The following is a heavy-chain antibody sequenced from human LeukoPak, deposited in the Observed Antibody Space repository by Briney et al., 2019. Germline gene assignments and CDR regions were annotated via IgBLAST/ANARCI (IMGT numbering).Heavy chain of an antibody. Sequence: SETLSLTCTVSGGSISSGGYYWSWIRQHPGEGLEWIGYIYYSGSTYYNPSLKSRVTISVDTSKNQFSLKLSSVTAADTAVYYRARDNRVRGESYYYYGMDVWGQGTTVTVSS. D-gene: IGHD3-10*01. CDR2: IYYSGST. CDR3: ARDNRVRGESYYYYGMDV. CDR1: GGSISSGGYY. V-gene: IGHV4-31*03. J-gene: IGHJ6*02.